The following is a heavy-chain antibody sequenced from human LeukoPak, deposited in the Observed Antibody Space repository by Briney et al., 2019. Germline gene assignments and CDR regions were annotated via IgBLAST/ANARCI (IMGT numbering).Heavy chain of an antibody. CDR2: ISYDGSNK. CDR3: AKGGTYRDYFDY. Sequence: GGSLRLSCAASGFTFSNAWMSWVRQAPGKGLEWVTVISYDGSNKYYADSVKGRFTISRDNSKNTLYLQMNSLRAEDTAVYYCAKGGTYRDYFDYWGQGTLVTVSS. J-gene: IGHJ4*02. D-gene: IGHD3-16*01. V-gene: IGHV3-30*18. CDR1: GFTFSNAW.